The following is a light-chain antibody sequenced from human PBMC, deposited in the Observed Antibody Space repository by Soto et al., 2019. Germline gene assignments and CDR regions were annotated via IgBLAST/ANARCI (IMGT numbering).Light chain of an antibody. V-gene: IGKV3-11*01. CDR1: QSVSSY. CDR2: DAS. J-gene: IGKJ1*01. Sequence: EIVLTQSPATLSLSPGERAALSCVASQSVSSYLAWYQQKPGQAPRLLIYDASNRATGIPARFSGSGSGTDFTLTISSLEPEDFAVYYCQQRSNWPPWTFGQGTKVDIK. CDR3: QQRSNWPPWT.